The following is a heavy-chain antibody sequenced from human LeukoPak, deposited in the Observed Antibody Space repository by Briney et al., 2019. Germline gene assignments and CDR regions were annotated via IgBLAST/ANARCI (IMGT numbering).Heavy chain of an antibody. CDR3: ARGSYGSGSYYPGISDY. CDR1: GFTFSSYE. V-gene: IGHV3-48*03. Sequence: GGSLRLSCAASGFTFSSYEMNWVRQAPGKGLEWVSYISSSGSTIYYADSVKGRFTISRDNAKNSLYLQMNSLRAEDTAVYYCARGSYGSGSYYPGISDYWGQGTLVTVSS. D-gene: IGHD3-10*01. CDR2: ISSSGSTI. J-gene: IGHJ4*02.